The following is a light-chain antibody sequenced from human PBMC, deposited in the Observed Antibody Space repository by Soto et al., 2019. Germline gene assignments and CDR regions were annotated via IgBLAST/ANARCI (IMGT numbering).Light chain of an antibody. Sequence: QSVLTQPPSVSAAPGQKVTISCSGSSSNIGNNLVSWYQQLPGTAPKLLIYDNDKRPSGIPDRFSGSKSGTSATLGITGLQTGDEADYYCGTWDSSLSAVVFGTGTKLTVL. CDR2: DND. V-gene: IGLV1-51*01. CDR3: GTWDSSLSAVV. J-gene: IGLJ1*01. CDR1: SSNIGNNL.